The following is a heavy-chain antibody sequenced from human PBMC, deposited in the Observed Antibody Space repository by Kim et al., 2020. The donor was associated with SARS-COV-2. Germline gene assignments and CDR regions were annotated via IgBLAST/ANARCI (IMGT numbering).Heavy chain of an antibody. J-gene: IGHJ5*02. CDR3: ARHRANIGSLRFDP. D-gene: IGHD1-26*01. Sequence: SPAFQGQVTISADKSISTAYLQWSSLKASDTAMYYCARHRANIGSLRFDPWGQGTLVTVSS. V-gene: IGHV5-51*01.